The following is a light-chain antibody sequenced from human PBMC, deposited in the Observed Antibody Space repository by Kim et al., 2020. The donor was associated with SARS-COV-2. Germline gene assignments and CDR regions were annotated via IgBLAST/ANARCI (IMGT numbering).Light chain of an antibody. CDR2: DVS. CDR3: RSCAGSWV. Sequence: PGESVSISCTRTNSDMSGYTYVSRYQPQPPKAPKLMINDVSNRASGVLFRFSGSKSGYTASLSISGVQAEDDSDYYCRSCAGSWVFGGGTQLTVL. V-gene: IGLV2-11*01. J-gene: IGLJ3*02. CDR1: NSDMSGYTY.